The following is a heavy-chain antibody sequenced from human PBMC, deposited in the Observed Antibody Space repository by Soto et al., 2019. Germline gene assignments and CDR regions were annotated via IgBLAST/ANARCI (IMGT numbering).Heavy chain of an antibody. V-gene: IGHV3-30*18. CDR3: AKDRGYSYGPQDY. Sequence: GGSLRLSCAASGFTFSSYGMHWVRQAPGKGLEWVAVISYDGSNKYYADSVKGRFTISRDNSKNTLYLQMNSLRAEDTAVYYCAKDRGYSYGPQDYWGQGTLVTVSS. CDR1: GFTFSSYG. CDR2: ISYDGSNK. J-gene: IGHJ4*02. D-gene: IGHD5-18*01.